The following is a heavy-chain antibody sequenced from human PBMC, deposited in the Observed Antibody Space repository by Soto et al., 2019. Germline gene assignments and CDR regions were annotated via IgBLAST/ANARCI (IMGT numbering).Heavy chain of an antibody. Sequence: PGGSLRLSCAASGFIFSNYAMQWVRQAPGKGLEWVAVISYDGSSKYYVDSVKGRFTISRDNSKNTLYLQMNSLRAEDTAVYYCAKDGAAGGTFDYWGQGTLVTVSS. CDR1: GFIFSNYA. CDR2: ISYDGSSK. J-gene: IGHJ4*02. V-gene: IGHV3-30*18. CDR3: AKDGAAGGTFDY. D-gene: IGHD6-13*01.